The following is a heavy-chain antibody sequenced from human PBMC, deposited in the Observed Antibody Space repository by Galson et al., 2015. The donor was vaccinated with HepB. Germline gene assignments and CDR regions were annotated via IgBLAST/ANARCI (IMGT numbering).Heavy chain of an antibody. J-gene: IGHJ4*02. CDR1: GYTFTSYG. D-gene: IGHD5-12*01. Sequence: SVKVSCKASGYTFTSYGISWVRQAPGQGLEWMGWISAYNGNTNYAQKLQGRVTMTTDTSTSTAYMELRSLRSDDTAVYYCARDFSPIVATLWGIRNNPVVGYYWGQGTLVTVSS. CDR2: ISAYNGNT. V-gene: IGHV1-18*04. CDR3: ARDFSPIVATLWGIRNNPVVGYY.